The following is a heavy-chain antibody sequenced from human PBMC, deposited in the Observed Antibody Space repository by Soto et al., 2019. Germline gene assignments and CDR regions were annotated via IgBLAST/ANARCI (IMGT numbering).Heavy chain of an antibody. CDR2: IYYSGST. V-gene: IGHV4-31*03. CDR3: ARGAYCSGGSCYNANYYYYGMDV. Sequence: QVQLQESGPGLVKPSKTLSLTCTVSGGSISSGGYYWSWIRQHPGKGLEWIGYIYYSGSTYYNPSLKSRVTISVDTSKNQFSLKLSSVTAADTAVYYCARGAYCSGGSCYNANYYYYGMDVWGQGTTVTVSS. CDR1: GGSISSGGYY. J-gene: IGHJ6*02. D-gene: IGHD2-15*01.